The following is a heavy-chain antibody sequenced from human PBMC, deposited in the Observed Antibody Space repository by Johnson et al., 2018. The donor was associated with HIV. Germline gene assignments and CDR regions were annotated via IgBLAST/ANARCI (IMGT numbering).Heavy chain of an antibody. CDR2: ISWNSGSI. CDR1: GFTFDDYA. V-gene: IGHV3-9*01. J-gene: IGHJ3*02. Sequence: VQLVESGGGLVQPGRSLRLSCAASGFTFDDYAMHWVRQAPGKGLEWVSGISWNSGSIGYADSVKGRFTISRDNSKNTLYLQMNSLRPEDTAVYYCAMLFLHAFDIWGQGTMVTVSS. CDR3: AMLFLHAFDI. D-gene: IGHD3-10*01.